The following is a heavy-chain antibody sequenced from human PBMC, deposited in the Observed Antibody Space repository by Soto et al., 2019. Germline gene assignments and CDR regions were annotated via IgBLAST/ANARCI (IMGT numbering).Heavy chain of an antibody. D-gene: IGHD6-19*01. CDR3: ARLDGQWLDGTFYYYYGMGV. J-gene: IGHJ6*02. CDR1: GYTFTSYG. Sequence: ASVKVSCKASGYTFTSYGISWVRQAPGQGLEWMGWISAYNGNTNYAQKLQGRVTMTTDTSTSTAYMELRSLRSDDTAVYYCARLDGQWLDGTFYYYYGMGVWGQGTTVTVSS. CDR2: ISAYNGNT. V-gene: IGHV1-18*01.